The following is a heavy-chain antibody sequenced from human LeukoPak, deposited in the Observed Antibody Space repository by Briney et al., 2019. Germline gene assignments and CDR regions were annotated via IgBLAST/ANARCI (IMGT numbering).Heavy chain of an antibody. CDR3: ARDLWEMAAAGKNWFDP. CDR1: RYTLTELS. Sequence: GASVKVSCKVSRYTLTELSMHWVRQAPGKGREWMGGFDPEDGETIYAQKFQGRVTMATDTSTSKAYMELRSLRSDDTAVYYCARDLWEMAAAGKNWFDPWGQGTLVTVSS. J-gene: IGHJ5*02. V-gene: IGHV1-24*01. CDR2: FDPEDGET. D-gene: IGHD6-13*01.